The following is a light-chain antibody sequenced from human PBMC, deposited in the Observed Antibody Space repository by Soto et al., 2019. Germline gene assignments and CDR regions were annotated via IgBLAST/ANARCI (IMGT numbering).Light chain of an antibody. CDR3: SSYTGGNPSYV. V-gene: IGLV2-8*01. J-gene: IGLJ1*01. CDR1: SSDVGGYDY. Sequence: QSVLTQPPSASGSPGQSVTISCTGTSSDVGGYDYVSWYQQHPGKAPKLMIYEVTIRPSGVSDRFSGSKSGNTASLTVSGIQAEDEADYYCSSYTGGNPSYVFGTGTKV. CDR2: EVT.